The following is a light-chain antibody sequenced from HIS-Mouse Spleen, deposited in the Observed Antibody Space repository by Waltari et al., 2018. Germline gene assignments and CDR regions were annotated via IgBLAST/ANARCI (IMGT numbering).Light chain of an antibody. J-gene: IGLJ2*01. Sequence: SYELTQPPSVSVSPGQTARITCPGDALPKKYAYWYQQKSGQAPVLVIHEDSKRPSGIPVRFSGSSSGTMATLTISGAQVEDEADYYCYSTDSSGNHRVFGGGTKLTVL. V-gene: IGLV3-10*01. CDR1: ALPKKY. CDR2: EDS. CDR3: YSTDSSGNHRV.